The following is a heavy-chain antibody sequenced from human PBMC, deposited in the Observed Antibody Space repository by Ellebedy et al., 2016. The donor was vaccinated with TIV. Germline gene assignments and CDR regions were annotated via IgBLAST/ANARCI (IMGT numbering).Heavy chain of an antibody. CDR1: GGSISSYY. J-gene: IGHJ4*02. Sequence: MPSETLSLTCTVSGGSISSYYWSWIRQPPGKGLEWIGYIYYSGSTNYNPSLKSRVTISVDTSKNQFSLKLSSVTAADTAVYYCARVASGSGYADFDYWGQGTLVTVSS. CDR3: ARVASGSGYADFDY. V-gene: IGHV4-59*01. D-gene: IGHD3-22*01. CDR2: IYYSGST.